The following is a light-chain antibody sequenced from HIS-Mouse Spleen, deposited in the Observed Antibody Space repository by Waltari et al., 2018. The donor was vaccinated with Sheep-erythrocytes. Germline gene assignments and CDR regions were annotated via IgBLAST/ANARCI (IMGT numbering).Light chain of an antibody. CDR3: CSYAGSSTWV. CDR1: RSDVGSYNL. Sequence: QSALTQPASVSGSPGQSITISRTGTRSDVGSYNLVSWYQQHPGKAPKLMIYEGSKRPSGVSNRFSGSKSGNTASLTISGLQAEDEADYYCCSYAGSSTWVFGGGTKLTVL. J-gene: IGLJ3*02. CDR2: EGS. V-gene: IGLV2-23*01.